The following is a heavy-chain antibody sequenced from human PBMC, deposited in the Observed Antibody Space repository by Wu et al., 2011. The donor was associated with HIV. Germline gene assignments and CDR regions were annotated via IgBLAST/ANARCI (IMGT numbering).Heavy chain of an antibody. V-gene: IGHV3-53*01. CDR1: GFTVSSNY. CDR2: IYSGGST. CDR3: ARGGGDYYGSGSYVGLVHYYYYGMDV. D-gene: IGHD3-10*01. Sequence: VQLVEVWGGLIQPGGSLRLSCAASGFTVSSNYMSWVRQAPGKGLEWVSVIYSGGSTYYADSVKGRFTISRDNSKNTPYLQMNSLRAEDTAVYYCARGGGDYYGSGSYVGLVHYYYYGMDVWGQGTTVTVSS. J-gene: IGHJ6*02.